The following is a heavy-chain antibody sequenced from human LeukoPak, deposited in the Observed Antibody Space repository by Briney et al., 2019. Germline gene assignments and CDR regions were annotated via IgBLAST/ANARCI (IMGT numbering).Heavy chain of an antibody. CDR3: ARHRGSSSEFDP. J-gene: IGHJ5*02. Sequence: NPSETLSLTCTVSGGSISSYYWGWMRQPPGKGLEWIGHIYYDGRTYYNPSLKSRVTMSVDTSKNQFSLKLSSVTAADTAVYYCARHRGSSSEFDPWGLGTLVTISS. D-gene: IGHD6-6*01. CDR2: IYYDGRT. V-gene: IGHV4-59*04. CDR1: GGSISSYY.